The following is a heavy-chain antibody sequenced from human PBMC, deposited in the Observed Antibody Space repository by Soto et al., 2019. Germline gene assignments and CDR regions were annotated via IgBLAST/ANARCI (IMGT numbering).Heavy chain of an antibody. CDR1: GYTFTSYY. J-gene: IGHJ6*02. Sequence: VKVSCKASGYTFTSYYMHWVRQAPGQGLEWMGVINPSGGSTTSAQKFQGRVTMTTDTSTSTAHMELRSLRSDDTAVYYCAREGQAPYYYYGMDVWGQGTAVNVSS. CDR2: INPSGGST. V-gene: IGHV1-46*01. CDR3: AREGQAPYYYYGMDV.